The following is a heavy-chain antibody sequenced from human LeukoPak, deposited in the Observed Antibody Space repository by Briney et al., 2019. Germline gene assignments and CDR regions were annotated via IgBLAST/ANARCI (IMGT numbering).Heavy chain of an antibody. CDR1: GGTFSSYA. CDR3: AVHDYYDSSGTSDY. Sequence: PGASVKVSCKASGGTFSSYAISWVRQAPGQGLEWMGGIIPIFGTANYAQKFQGRVTITTDESTSTAYMELSSLRSEDTAVYYCAVHDYYDSSGTSDYWGQGTLVTVSS. J-gene: IGHJ4*02. D-gene: IGHD3-22*01. V-gene: IGHV1-69*05. CDR2: IIPIFGTA.